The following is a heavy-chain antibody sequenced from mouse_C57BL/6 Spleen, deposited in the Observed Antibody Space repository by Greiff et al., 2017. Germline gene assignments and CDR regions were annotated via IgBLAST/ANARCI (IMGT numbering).Heavy chain of an antibody. CDR2: IYPGSGST. CDR1: GYTFTSYW. V-gene: IGHV1-55*01. D-gene: IGHD1-1*01. Sequence: QVQLQQPGAELVTPGASVKMSCTASGYTFTSYWITWVKQRPGQGLEWLGDIYPGSGSTNYNEKIKSKATLTVHTSSSTAYMQLINMTSEDSAVYYCARRGYGSSYGYFDVWGTGTTVTVSA. J-gene: IGHJ1*03. CDR3: ARRGYGSSYGYFDV.